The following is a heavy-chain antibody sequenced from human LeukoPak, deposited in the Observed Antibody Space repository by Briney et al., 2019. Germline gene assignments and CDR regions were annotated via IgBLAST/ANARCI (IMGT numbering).Heavy chain of an antibody. D-gene: IGHD6-13*01. CDR2: INHSGSI. Sequence: SETLSLTCAVYGGSFSGYYWSWIRQPPGKGLEWIGEINHSGSINYNPSLKSRVTISVDTSKNQFSLKLSSVTAADTAVYYCARGNSSSWYPGTYYYYGMDVWGQGTTVTVSS. J-gene: IGHJ6*02. CDR3: ARGNSSSWYPGTYYYYGMDV. CDR1: GGSFSGYY. V-gene: IGHV4-34*01.